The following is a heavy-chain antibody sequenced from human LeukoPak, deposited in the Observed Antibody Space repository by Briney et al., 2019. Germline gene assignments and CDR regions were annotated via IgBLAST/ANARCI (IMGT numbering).Heavy chain of an antibody. V-gene: IGHV1-2*02. Sequence: GASVKVSCKASEYTFTGYYMHWVRQAPGQGLEWMGWINPNSGGTNYAQKFQGRVTMTRDTSISTAYMELSRLRSDDTAVYYCARDCSGGSCWNDYWGQGTLVTVSS. CDR2: INPNSGGT. J-gene: IGHJ4*02. CDR3: ARDCSGGSCWNDY. D-gene: IGHD2-15*01. CDR1: EYTFTGYY.